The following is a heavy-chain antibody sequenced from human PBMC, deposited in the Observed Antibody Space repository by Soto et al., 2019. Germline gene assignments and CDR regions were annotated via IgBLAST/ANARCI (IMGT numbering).Heavy chain of an antibody. D-gene: IGHD2-2*02. V-gene: IGHV4-59*01. CDR2: VSYSGAT. CDR1: GGSINNYY. Sequence: QVQLQESGPGLVKPSETLSLTCTVSGGSINNYYWNWIRQPPGKGLEWIGYVSYSGATSYNPSLNSRVTISVDTSKNQFSLKLNSVTAADTAVYYCARTSCTDICYTWGDRWFDSWGQGTLVTVSS. CDR3: ARTSCTDICYTWGDRWFDS. J-gene: IGHJ5*01.